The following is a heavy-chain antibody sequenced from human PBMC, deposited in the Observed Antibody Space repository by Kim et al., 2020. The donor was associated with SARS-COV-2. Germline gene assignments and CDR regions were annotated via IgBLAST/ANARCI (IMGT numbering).Heavy chain of an antibody. J-gene: IGHJ5*02. Sequence: SETLSLTCTVSGGSISSGGYYWSWIRQHPGKGLEWIGYIYYSGSTYYNPSLKSRVTISVDTSKNQFSLKLSSVTAADTAVYYCANYYSSSWYGNWFDPWGQGTLVTVSS. D-gene: IGHD6-13*01. CDR3: ANYYSSSWYGNWFDP. CDR2: IYYSGST. V-gene: IGHV4-31*03. CDR1: GGSISSGGYY.